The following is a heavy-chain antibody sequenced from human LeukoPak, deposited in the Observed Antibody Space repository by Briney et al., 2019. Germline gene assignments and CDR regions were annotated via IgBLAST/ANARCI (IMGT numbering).Heavy chain of an antibody. V-gene: IGHV4-34*01. J-gene: IGHJ4*02. CDR1: GGSFSGYY. Sequence: SETLSLTCAVYGGSFSGYYWSWIRQPPGKGLEWIGEINHSGSTNYNPSLKSRVTISVDTSKNQFSLKLSSVTAADTAVYYCARWNIAAAGIWSDWGQGTLVTVSS. CDR2: INHSGST. CDR3: ARWNIAAAGIWSD. D-gene: IGHD6-13*01.